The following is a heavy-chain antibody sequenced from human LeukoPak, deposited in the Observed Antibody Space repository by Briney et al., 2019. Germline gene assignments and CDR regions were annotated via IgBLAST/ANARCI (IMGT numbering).Heavy chain of an antibody. CDR3: ARRSPYTSGWYYFDY. Sequence: GESLKISCKGSGYTFTSYWIAWVRQMPGKGLEWMGILYPGDSDTGYSPSFQGQVTISADKSISTAYLQWSSLKASDTAMYYCARRSPYTSGWYYFDYWGQGSLVTVSS. J-gene: IGHJ4*02. V-gene: IGHV5-51*01. D-gene: IGHD6-19*01. CDR1: GYTFTSYW. CDR2: LYPGDSDT.